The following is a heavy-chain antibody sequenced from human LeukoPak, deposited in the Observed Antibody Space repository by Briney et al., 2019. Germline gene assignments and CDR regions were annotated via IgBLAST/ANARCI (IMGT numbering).Heavy chain of an antibody. CDR1: GYTFTSYY. V-gene: IGHV1-2*02. CDR3: ARDLGDGYNAYYFDY. J-gene: IGHJ4*02. D-gene: IGHD5-24*01. Sequence: GASVKVSCKASGYTFTSYYIHWVRQAPGQGLEWMGWINPKSGGTKYAQKFQGRVTMTRDTSISTAYMELSRLRSDDTAEYYCARDLGDGYNAYYFDYWGQGTLVTVSS. CDR2: INPKSGGT.